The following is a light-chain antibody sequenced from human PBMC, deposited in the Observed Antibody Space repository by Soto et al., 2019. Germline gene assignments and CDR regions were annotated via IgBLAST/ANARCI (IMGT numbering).Light chain of an antibody. J-gene: IGKJ4*01. CDR3: QQLNSYPLT. Sequence: DFQMTQSPSSLSASVGDRVTSTCRASQGIDTYLAWFQQKPGKAPKTLIYAASSLHSGVPSRFSGSGFGTDFTLTISSLQPEDFATYYCQQLNSYPLTFGGGTKVDI. CDR1: QGIDTY. V-gene: IGKV1-16*01. CDR2: AAS.